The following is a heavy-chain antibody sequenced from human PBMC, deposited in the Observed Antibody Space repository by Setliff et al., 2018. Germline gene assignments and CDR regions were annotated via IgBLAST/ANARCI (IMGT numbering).Heavy chain of an antibody. Sequence: PGGTLRLSCAASGITFSSYSMNWVRQAPGKGLEWVSYISSSSSTIYYADSVKGRFIISRDNSKNTLYLQMNSLRAEDTAVYYCAKLRVVVTATIDDWGQGTLVTVS. D-gene: IGHD2-15*01. CDR2: ISSSSSTI. V-gene: IGHV3-48*01. CDR1: GITFSSYS. J-gene: IGHJ4*02. CDR3: AKLRVVVTATIDD.